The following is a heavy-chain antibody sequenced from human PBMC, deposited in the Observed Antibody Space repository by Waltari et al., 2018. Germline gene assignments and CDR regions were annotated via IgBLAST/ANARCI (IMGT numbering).Heavy chain of an antibody. D-gene: IGHD3-10*01. V-gene: IGHV1-69*12. J-gene: IGHJ3*02. Sequence: QVQLVQSGAEVKRPGSSVKVSCRASGGIFTNYAISWVRQAPGQGREWMGGIIPICGTANSAQKFQGRLTITADESTSTAYMELSSLRPEDTAVYFCARDLGAMKVTSALEIWGQGTRVTVSS. CDR1: GGIFTNYA. CDR2: IIPICGTA. CDR3: ARDLGAMKVTSALEI.